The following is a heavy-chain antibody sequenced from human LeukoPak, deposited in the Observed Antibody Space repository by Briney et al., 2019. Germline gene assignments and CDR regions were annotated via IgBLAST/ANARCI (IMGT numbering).Heavy chain of an antibody. V-gene: IGHV4-59*01. D-gene: IGHD5-12*01. CDR3: ARSYSGYETYYFDY. CDR1: GGSSSGYY. Sequence: SETLSLTCTVSGGSSSGYYWSWIRQPPGKGLEWIGYMYYSGYTNYNPSLKSRVSISVDTTKNQFSLKLSSGTAADTAVYYCARSYSGYETYYFDYWGQGTLVTVSS. CDR2: MYYSGYT. J-gene: IGHJ4*02.